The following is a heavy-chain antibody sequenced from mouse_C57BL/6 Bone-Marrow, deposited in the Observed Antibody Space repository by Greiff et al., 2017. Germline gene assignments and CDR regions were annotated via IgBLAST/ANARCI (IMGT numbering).Heavy chain of an antibody. CDR3: ARDWDGGFAY. D-gene: IGHD4-1*01. CDR1: GYTFTSYW. V-gene: IGHV1-50*01. Sequence: VQLQQPGAELVKPGASVKLSCKASGYTFTSYWMQWVKQRPGQGLEWIGEIDPSVSYTNYNRKFKGKDTLTVDTSSSTAYMQLSSLTSEDSAVYYCARDWDGGFAYWGEGTLVTVSA. CDR2: IDPSVSYT. J-gene: IGHJ3*01.